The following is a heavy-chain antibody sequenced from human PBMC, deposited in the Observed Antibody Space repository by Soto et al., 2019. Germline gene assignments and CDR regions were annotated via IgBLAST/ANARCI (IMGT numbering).Heavy chain of an antibody. V-gene: IGHV6-1*01. CDR1: GDSVSSNSAA. Sequence: SQTLSLTCAISGDSVSSNSAAWNWIRQSPSRGLEWLGRTYYRSKWYNDYAVSVKSRITINPDTSKNQFSLQLNSVTPEDTAVYYCARTMVRGVTLPRVFDYWGQGTLVTVSS. CDR3: ARTMVRGVTLPRVFDY. J-gene: IGHJ4*02. CDR2: TYYRSKWYN. D-gene: IGHD3-10*01.